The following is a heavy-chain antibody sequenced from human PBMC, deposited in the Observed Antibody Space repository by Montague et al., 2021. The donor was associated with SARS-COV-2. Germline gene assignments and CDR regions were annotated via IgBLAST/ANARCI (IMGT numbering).Heavy chain of an antibody. Sequence: FLSLSWAASGFTFSSYGMHWVRQAPGKGLEWVAVIWYDGSNKYYADSVKGRFTISRDNSKNTLYLQMNSLRAEDTAVYYCARDLVGATFLDYWGQGTLVTVSS. D-gene: IGHD1-26*01. J-gene: IGHJ4*02. V-gene: IGHV3-33*01. CDR1: GFTFSSYG. CDR3: ARDLVGATFLDY. CDR2: IWYDGSNK.